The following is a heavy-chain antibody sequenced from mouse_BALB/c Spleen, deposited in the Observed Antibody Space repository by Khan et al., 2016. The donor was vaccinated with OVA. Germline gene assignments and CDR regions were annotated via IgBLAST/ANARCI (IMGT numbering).Heavy chain of an antibody. D-gene: IGHD2-10*01. CDR3: ARQPYYHYYVMDY. CDR2: IWSDGST. V-gene: IGHV2-6-1*01. J-gene: IGHJ4*01. Sequence: QVQLKESGPGLVAPSQSLSITCTISRFSLTNYGVHWVRQPPGKGLEWLVVIWSDGSTTYNSDLKSRLSISKDNSKSQVFLKMNSLQTDDTAMYYCARQPYYHYYVMDYWGQGTSVTVSS. CDR1: RFSLTNYG.